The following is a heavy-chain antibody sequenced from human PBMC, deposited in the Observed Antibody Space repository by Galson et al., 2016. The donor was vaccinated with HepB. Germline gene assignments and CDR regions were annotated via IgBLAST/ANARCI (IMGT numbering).Heavy chain of an antibody. CDR2: ISGSGGST. J-gene: IGHJ1*01. CDR1: GLTFSSFG. CDR3: ARDGLRWSPVEYFHQ. D-gene: IGHD3/OR15-3a*01. V-gene: IGHV3-23*01. Sequence: SLRLSCAASGLTFSSFGMSWVRQAPGKGLEWVSLISGSGGSTSYADSVKGRFIISRDNSNNTLYLQMNSLRAEDTAVYYCARDGLRWSPVEYFHQWGQGTLVTVSS.